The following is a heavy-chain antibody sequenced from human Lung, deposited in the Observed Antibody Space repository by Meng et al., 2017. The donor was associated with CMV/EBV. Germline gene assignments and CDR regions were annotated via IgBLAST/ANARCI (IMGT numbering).Heavy chain of an antibody. CDR2: IRHSGDIT. Sequence: GSXRLXCGIYGGSLSGYYWSWIRQTPGKGLEWIGEIRHSGDITNYNPSLKSRVTISIDTSKKQFSLKLSAVTAADTAVYYCARQYSSSYYSDYWCQGTLVTVSS. D-gene: IGHD6-6*01. CDR3: ARQYSSSYYSDY. J-gene: IGHJ4*02. CDR1: GGSLSGYY. V-gene: IGHV4-34*01.